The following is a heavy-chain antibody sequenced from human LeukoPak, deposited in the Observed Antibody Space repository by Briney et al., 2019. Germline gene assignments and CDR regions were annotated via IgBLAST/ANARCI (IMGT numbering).Heavy chain of an antibody. CDR3: AREETGIVGATTSWFDP. V-gene: IGHV1-18*01. Sequence: GASVKVSCKASGYTFTSYGISWVRQAPGQGLEWMGWISAYNGNTNYAQKLQGRVTMTTDTSTSTAYMELSRLRSDDTAVYYCAREETGIVGATTSWFDPWGQGTLVTVSS. D-gene: IGHD1-26*01. CDR1: GYTFTSYG. J-gene: IGHJ5*02. CDR2: ISAYNGNT.